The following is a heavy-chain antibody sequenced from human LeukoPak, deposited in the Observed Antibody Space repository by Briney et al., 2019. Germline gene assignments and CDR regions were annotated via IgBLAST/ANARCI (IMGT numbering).Heavy chain of an antibody. CDR1: GFTFGDYA. Sequence: GGSLRLSCTASGFTFGDYAMSWFRQAAGKGLEWVGFIRSKAYGGTTEYAASVKGRFTISRDDSKSIAYLQMNSLKTEDTAVYYCTRDGYSSSWSGWFDPWGQGTLVTVSS. CDR3: TRDGYSSSWSGWFDP. CDR2: IRSKAYGGTT. V-gene: IGHV3-49*03. J-gene: IGHJ5*02. D-gene: IGHD6-13*01.